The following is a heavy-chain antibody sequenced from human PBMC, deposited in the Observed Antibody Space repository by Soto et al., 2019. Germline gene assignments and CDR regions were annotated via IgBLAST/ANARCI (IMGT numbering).Heavy chain of an antibody. CDR2: FDLENGET. D-gene: IGHD2-2*01. V-gene: IGHV1-24*01. J-gene: IGHJ5*02. CDR1: GYTLTELS. CDR3: AIEDRPSNQFHX. Sequence: ASLKVSCNVSGYTLTELSIHWVRQAPGEGIEWMGGFDLENGETIYAERFQGRVNMTEESSADRPYMELSSLRSEDTAVYYCAIEDRPSNQFHXWGQATLVTVSX.